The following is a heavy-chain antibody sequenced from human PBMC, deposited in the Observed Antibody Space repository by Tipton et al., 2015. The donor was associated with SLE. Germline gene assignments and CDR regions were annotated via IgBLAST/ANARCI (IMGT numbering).Heavy chain of an antibody. CDR1: GASFRSKTYY. Sequence: TLSLTCTVSGASFRSKTYYWGWIRQPPGKGLEWIVSLYSSGSTYYNPSLDSRAFVSIDTSRNQFSLKLTSATAADTAVYYCASTIYDFWTNWGQGALVTVSS. J-gene: IGHJ4*02. V-gene: IGHV4-39*01. D-gene: IGHD3-3*01. CDR3: ASTIYDFWTN. CDR2: LYSSGST.